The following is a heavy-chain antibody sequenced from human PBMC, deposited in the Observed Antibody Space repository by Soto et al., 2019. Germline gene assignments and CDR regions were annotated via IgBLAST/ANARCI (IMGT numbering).Heavy chain of an antibody. J-gene: IGHJ5*02. V-gene: IGHV1-69*06. CDR2: IIPIFGTA. D-gene: IGHD2-8*01. Sequence: SVKVSCKASGGTFSSYAISWVRQAPGQELEWMGGIIPIFGTANYAQKFQGRVTITADKSTSTAYMELSSLRSEDTAVYYCARSSLGYCTNGVCQLGFDPWGQGTLVTVSS. CDR1: GGTFSSYA. CDR3: ARSSLGYCTNGVCQLGFDP.